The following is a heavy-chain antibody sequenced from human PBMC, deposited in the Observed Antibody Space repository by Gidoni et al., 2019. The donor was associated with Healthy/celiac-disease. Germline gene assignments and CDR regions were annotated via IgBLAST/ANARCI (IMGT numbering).Heavy chain of an antibody. Sequence: QVQLQESGPGLVKPSETLSLTCTVSGGSISSYYWSWIRQPPGKGLEWIGYIYYSGSTNYNPALKSRVTISVDTSKNQFSLKLSSVTAADTAVYYCARVVGVRAPLDPWGQGTLVTVSS. CDR3: ARVVGVRAPLDP. CDR2: IYYSGST. D-gene: IGHD3-10*01. V-gene: IGHV4-59*01. CDR1: GGSISSYY. J-gene: IGHJ5*02.